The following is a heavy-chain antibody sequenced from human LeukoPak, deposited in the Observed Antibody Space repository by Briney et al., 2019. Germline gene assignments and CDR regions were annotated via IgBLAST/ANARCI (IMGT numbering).Heavy chain of an antibody. CDR3: ARDGRPKMTTXHYGMDV. J-gene: IGHJ6*02. D-gene: IGHD5-24*01. CDR1: GGTFSSYA. Sequence: GASVKVSCKASGGTFSSYAISWVRQAPGQGLEWMGGIIPIFGTANYAQKFQGGVTITADESTSTAYMELSSLRSEDTAVYYCARDGRPKMTTXHYGMDVWGQGTTVTVSS. CDR2: IIPIFGTA. V-gene: IGHV1-69*13.